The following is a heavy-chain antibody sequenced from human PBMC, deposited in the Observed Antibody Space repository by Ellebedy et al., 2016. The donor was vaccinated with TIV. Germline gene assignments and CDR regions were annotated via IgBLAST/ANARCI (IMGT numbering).Heavy chain of an antibody. CDR3: ASDANGGGSGDSDY. CDR2: IIPIFGTA. J-gene: IGHJ4*02. D-gene: IGHD7-27*01. V-gene: IGHV1-18*04. CDR1: GYTFTSYG. Sequence: ASVKVSCKASGYTFTSYGISWVRQAPGQGLEWMGGIIPIFGTANYAQKLQGRVTMTTDTSTSTAYMELRSLRSDDTAVYYCASDANGGGSGDSDYWGQGTLVTVSS.